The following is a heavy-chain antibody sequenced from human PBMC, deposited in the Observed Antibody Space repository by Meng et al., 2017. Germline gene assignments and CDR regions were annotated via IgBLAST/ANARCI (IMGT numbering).Heavy chain of an antibody. J-gene: IGHJ2*01. CDR3: ARDRWGHWYSDL. CDR1: GFTFSGYS. CDR2: ISSSSSYI. D-gene: IGHD2-21*02. Sequence: EVRGVGSGGGLVKPGGALSISCAASGFTFSGYSMNWVRQAPGKGLGGVSSISSSSSYIYYADSVKGRFTISRDNAKNSLYLQMNSLRAEDTAVYYCARDRWGHWYSDLWGRGTLVTVSS. V-gene: IGHV3-21*01.